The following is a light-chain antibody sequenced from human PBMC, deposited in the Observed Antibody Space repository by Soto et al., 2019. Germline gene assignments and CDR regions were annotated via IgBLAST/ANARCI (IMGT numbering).Light chain of an antibody. Sequence: EIVLTQSPATLSLSPGDRATLFCRASQSVGGYLGWYQQRPGQAPRLLIYDASTRATGIPARFSGSGSGTEFTLTISILQSKDFAVYYCQQYNNWHPLTFGGGTTVDIK. V-gene: IGKV3D-15*01. CDR2: DAS. CDR3: QQYNNWHPLT. J-gene: IGKJ4*01. CDR1: QSVGGY.